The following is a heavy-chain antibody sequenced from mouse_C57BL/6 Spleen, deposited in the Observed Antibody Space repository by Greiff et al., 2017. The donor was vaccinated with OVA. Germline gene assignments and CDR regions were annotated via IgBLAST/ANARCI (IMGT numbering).Heavy chain of an antibody. Sequence: VQLQESDAELVKPGASVKISCKVSGYTFTDHTIHWMKQRPEQGLEWIGYIYPRDGSTKYNEKFKGKATLTADKSSSTAYMQLNSLTSEDSAVYFCARYDYDDGWYFDVWGTGTTVTVSS. CDR1: GYTFTDHT. CDR3: ARYDYDDGWYFDV. D-gene: IGHD2-4*01. CDR2: IYPRDGST. V-gene: IGHV1-78*01. J-gene: IGHJ1*03.